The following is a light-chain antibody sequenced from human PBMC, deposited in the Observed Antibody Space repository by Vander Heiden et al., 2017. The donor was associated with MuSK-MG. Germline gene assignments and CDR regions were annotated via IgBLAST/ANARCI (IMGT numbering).Light chain of an antibody. CDR3: QQSYSTPPT. Sequence: IQLTQTPSSLSASVGDRVTITCRASQSSSSYLNWYQQKPGKAPKLLIYAASSLQSGVPARFSGSGSGTDFTLTISSLQPEDFATYYCQQSYSTPPTFGGGTKVEIK. V-gene: IGKV1-39*01. CDR2: AAS. CDR1: QSSSSY. J-gene: IGKJ4*01.